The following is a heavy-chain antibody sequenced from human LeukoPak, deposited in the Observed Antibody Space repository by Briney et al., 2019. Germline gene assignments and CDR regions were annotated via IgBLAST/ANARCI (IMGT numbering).Heavy chain of an antibody. V-gene: IGHV4-4*07. CDR2: IYSSGST. D-gene: IGHD6-13*01. Sequence: PSETLSLTCTVSGGAITNYYWSWIRQPAGKGLEWIGRIYSSGSTNYNPSLKRRVTMSVDTSKNQFSLKLTSVTAADTAVYYCARAGGYGSPLDYWGQGTLVTVSS. J-gene: IGHJ4*02. CDR3: ARAGGYGSPLDY. CDR1: GGAITNYY.